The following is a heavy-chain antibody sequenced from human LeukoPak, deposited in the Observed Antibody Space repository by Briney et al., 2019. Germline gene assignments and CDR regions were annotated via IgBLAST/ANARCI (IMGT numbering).Heavy chain of an antibody. CDR1: GYTFTGYY. Sequence: ASVKVSCKASGYTFTGYYMSWVRQAPGQGLEWMGWINPNSGGTNYAQKFQGRVTMTRDTSISTAYMELSRLRSDDTAVYYCHGQDRQLGAGGPWGQGTLVTVSS. CDR3: HGQDRQLGAGGP. V-gene: IGHV1-2*02. CDR2: INPNSGGT. J-gene: IGHJ5*02. D-gene: IGHD6-6*01.